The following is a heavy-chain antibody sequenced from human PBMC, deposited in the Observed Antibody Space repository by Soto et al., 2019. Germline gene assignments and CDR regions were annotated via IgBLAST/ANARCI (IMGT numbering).Heavy chain of an antibody. CDR2: INWDGGDT. J-gene: IGHJ4*02. D-gene: IGHD3-10*02. V-gene: IGHV3-43*01. CDR3: TIVRVADSALDH. CDR1: GFTFEDFS. Sequence: EVQLVESGGVVVQPGGSLRLSCAASGFTFEDFSMHWVRQRPGKGLEWVSLINWDGGDTLYEDSVKGRFTISRDNSKNTLFLHMSNLRAEDTAMYYCTIVRVADSALDHWGQGTLVTVSS.